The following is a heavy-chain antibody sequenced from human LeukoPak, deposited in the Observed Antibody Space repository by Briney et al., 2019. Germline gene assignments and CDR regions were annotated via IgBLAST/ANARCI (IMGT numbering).Heavy chain of an antibody. Sequence: ASVKVSCKASGYTFTSYGISWVRQAPGQGLEWMGWISAYNGNTNYAQKLQGRVTMTTDTSTSTAYMELRSLRSDDTAVYYGARDYYDSSGFLGNDYWGQGTLVTVSS. V-gene: IGHV1-18*01. CDR2: ISAYNGNT. CDR1: GYTFTSYG. CDR3: ARDYYDSSGFLGNDY. J-gene: IGHJ4*02. D-gene: IGHD3-22*01.